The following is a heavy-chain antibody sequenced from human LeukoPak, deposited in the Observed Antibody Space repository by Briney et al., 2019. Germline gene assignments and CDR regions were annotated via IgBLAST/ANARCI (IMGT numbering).Heavy chain of an antibody. CDR1: GGSISSYY. V-gene: IGHV4-59*01. Sequence: SETLSLTCTVSGGSISSYYWSWIRQPPGKGREWIGYIYYSGSTNYNPSLKSRVTISVDTSKNQFSLKLSSVTAADSAVYYCARGGNRYYFDYWGQGTLVTVSS. CDR2: IYYSGST. CDR3: ARGGNRYYFDY. J-gene: IGHJ4*02.